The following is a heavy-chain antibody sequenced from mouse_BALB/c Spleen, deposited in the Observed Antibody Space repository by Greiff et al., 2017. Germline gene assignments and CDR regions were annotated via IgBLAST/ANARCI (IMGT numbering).Heavy chain of an antibody. CDR1: GFNIKDTY. D-gene: IGHD2-4*01. J-gene: IGHJ4*01. Sequence: VQLKQSGAELVKPGASVKLSCTASGFNIKDTYMHWVKQRPEQGLEWIGRIDPANGNTKYDPKFQGKATITADTSSNTAYLQLSSLTSEDTAVYYCASPSYYDYDVRGAMDYWGQGTSVTVSS. V-gene: IGHV14-3*02. CDR2: IDPANGNT. CDR3: ASPSYYDYDVRGAMDY.